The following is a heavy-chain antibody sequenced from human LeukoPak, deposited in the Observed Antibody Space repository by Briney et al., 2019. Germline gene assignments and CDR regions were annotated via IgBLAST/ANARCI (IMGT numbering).Heavy chain of an antibody. CDR3: AREPFLSSTRGFDY. Sequence: SETLSLTCTVSGGSISSYYWSWIRQPAGKGLEWIGEINHSGSTNYNPSLKSRVTISVDTSKNQFSLKLSSVTAADTAVYYCAREPFLSSTRGFDYWGQGTLVTVSS. D-gene: IGHD6-13*01. CDR1: GGSISSYY. V-gene: IGHV4-34*01. J-gene: IGHJ4*02. CDR2: INHSGST.